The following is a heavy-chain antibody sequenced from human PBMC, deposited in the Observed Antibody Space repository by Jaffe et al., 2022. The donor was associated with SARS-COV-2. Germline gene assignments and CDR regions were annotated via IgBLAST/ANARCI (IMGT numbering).Heavy chain of an antibody. D-gene: IGHD3-10*01. CDR3: ARDAYYYGSGMSDGMDV. J-gene: IGHJ6*02. Sequence: QVQLQESGPGLVKPSETLSLTCTVSGGSISSYYWSWIRQPAGKGLEWIGRIYTSGSTNYNPSLKSRVTMSVDTSKNQFSLKLSSVTAADTAVYYCARDAYYYGSGMSDGMDVWGQGTTVTVSS. CDR1: GGSISSYY. V-gene: IGHV4-4*07. CDR2: IYTSGST.